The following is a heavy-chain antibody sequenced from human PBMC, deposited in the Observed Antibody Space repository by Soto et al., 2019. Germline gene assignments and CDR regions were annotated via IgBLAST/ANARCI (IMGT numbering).Heavy chain of an antibody. CDR3: ARLNGYCVSTNCHGYYGMDV. J-gene: IGHJ6*02. CDR2: IYSSENT. D-gene: IGHD2-2*03. V-gene: IGHV4-39*01. CDR1: GFSVSSNSYS. Sequence: SETLSLTCTVSGFSVSSNSYSWGWIRQSPGKGLEWIGTIYSSENTYYNPSLLSRVTISVDTSKNEFSLRLSSVTAADTAVYYCARLNGYCVSTNCHGYYGMDVWGQGTTVTVSS.